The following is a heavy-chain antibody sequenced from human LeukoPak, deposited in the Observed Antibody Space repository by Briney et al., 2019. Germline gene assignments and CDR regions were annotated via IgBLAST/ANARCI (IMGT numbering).Heavy chain of an antibody. CDR1: GGSVSDYY. CDR3: ARSSGYDSPLDY. D-gene: IGHD5-12*01. J-gene: IGHJ4*02. CDR2: IYYTGTT. Sequence: SETLSLTCTVSGGSVSDYYWSWIRQSPGKGLEWIGYIYYTGTTSYNPSLRSRVTMSADTSKNQFSLKLSSVTAADTAVYYCARSSGYDSPLDYWGQGTLVTVSS. V-gene: IGHV4-59*02.